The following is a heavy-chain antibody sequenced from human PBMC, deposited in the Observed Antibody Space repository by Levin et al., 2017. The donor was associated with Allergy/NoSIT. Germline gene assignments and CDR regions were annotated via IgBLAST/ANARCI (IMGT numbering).Heavy chain of an antibody. D-gene: IGHD6-6*01. J-gene: IGHJ4*02. CDR1: GFTFSSYA. CDR3: ARAFEYSSSPFDY. V-gene: IGHV3-30-3*01. Sequence: GGSLRLSCAASGFTFSSYAMHWVRQAPGKGLEWVAVISYDGSNKYYADSVKGRFIISRDNSKNTLYLQMNSLRAEDTAVYYCARAFEYSSSPFDYWGQGTLVTVSS. CDR2: ISYDGSNK.